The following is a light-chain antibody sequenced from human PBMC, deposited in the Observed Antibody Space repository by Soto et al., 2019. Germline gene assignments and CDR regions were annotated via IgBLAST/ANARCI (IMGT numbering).Light chain of an antibody. CDR3: HQRSNWPPLT. Sequence: EIVLTQSPATLSLSPGERATLSCRASQSVGGYLDWYQQKPGQAPRLLIYDASNRSSGIPARCSGGGSGTDFTLTISRLEPEDLAGYYCHQRSNWPPLTFGGGTKVEIK. J-gene: IGKJ4*01. CDR1: QSVGGY. CDR2: DAS. V-gene: IGKV3-11*01.